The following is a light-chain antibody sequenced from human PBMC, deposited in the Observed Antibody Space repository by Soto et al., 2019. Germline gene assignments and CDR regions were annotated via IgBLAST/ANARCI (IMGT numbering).Light chain of an antibody. CDR2: DVS. V-gene: IGLV2-14*01. Sequence: QSALTQPASVSGSPGQSITISCTGTNSDIGGYNYVSWYQQHPGKAPKLMIYDVSNRPSGVSNRFSGSKSGNTASLTISGVQAEDEAVYYCSSYASSSTYVLFGGGTKLTVL. CDR1: NSDIGGYNY. J-gene: IGLJ2*01. CDR3: SSYASSSTYVL.